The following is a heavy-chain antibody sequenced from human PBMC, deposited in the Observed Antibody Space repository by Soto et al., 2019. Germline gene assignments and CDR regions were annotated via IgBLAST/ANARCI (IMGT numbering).Heavy chain of an antibody. CDR3: VKSRGGNNFDFFD. CDR2: VRGNGDPP. CDR1: GFTFSSYA. V-gene: IGHV3-64D*06. Sequence: GGSLRLSCSASGFTFSSYAMHWVRQAPGKGLEYVSGVRGNGDPPFYADSVKGRFTISRDNSKNTLYLQMSGLSADDTAVYYCVKSRGGNNFDFFDWGQGALVTVSS. J-gene: IGHJ4*02. D-gene: IGHD5-12*01.